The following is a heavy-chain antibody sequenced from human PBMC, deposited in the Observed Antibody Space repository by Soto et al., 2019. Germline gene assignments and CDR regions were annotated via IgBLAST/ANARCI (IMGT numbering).Heavy chain of an antibody. CDR1: GFTFSSYG. V-gene: IGHV3-33*01. J-gene: IGHJ4*02. CDR3: ASGGYCTNGVCPANFDY. CDR2: IWYDGSNK. D-gene: IGHD2-8*01. Sequence: QVQLVESGGGVVQPGRSLRLSCAASGFTFSSYGMHWVRQAPGKGLELVAVIWYDGSNKYYADSVKGRFTISRDNSKNTLYLHMNSLRAEDTAVYYCASGGYCTNGVCPANFDYWGQGTLVTVAS.